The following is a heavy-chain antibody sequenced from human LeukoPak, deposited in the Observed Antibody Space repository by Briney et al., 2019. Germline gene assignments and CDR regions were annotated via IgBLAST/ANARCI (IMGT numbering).Heavy chain of an antibody. CDR3: ARDLGGSGYDY. Sequence: GGSLRLSCAVSGFTVSSNYMSWVRQAPGKGLEWVSSISSSSSYIYYADSVKGRFTISRDNAKNSLYLQMNSLRAEDTAVYYCARDLGGSGYDYWGQGTLVTVSS. J-gene: IGHJ4*02. D-gene: IGHD3-22*01. CDR1: GFTVSSNY. CDR2: ISSSSSYI. V-gene: IGHV3-21*01.